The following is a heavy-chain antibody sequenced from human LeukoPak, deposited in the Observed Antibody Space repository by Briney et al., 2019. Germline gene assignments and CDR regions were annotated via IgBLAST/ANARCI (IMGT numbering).Heavy chain of an antibody. J-gene: IGHJ4*02. CDR1: GFTFSNYE. CDR3: ASVGRADY. D-gene: IGHD2-15*01. V-gene: IGHV3-48*03. Sequence: PGGSLRLSCAASGFTFSNYEMNWVRQAPGKGLEWVSYISSSGSTIYHADSVKGRFTISRDNAKNSLYLQMNSLKVEDTAVYYCASVGRADYWGQGALVTVSS. CDR2: ISSSGSTI.